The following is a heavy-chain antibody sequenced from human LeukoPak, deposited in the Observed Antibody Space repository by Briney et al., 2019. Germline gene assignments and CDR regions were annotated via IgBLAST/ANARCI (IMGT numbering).Heavy chain of an antibody. Sequence: GGSLRLSCAASGFSVSTYAMSWVRQAPGKGLEWVSAISVSGDNTYYADSVKGRFTLFRDNSKNTLYLQMNRLRVEDTAVYYCAKEGWGADDYWGQGTLVTVSS. J-gene: IGHJ4*02. CDR1: GFSVSTYA. D-gene: IGHD1-26*01. CDR2: ISVSGDNT. CDR3: AKEGWGADDY. V-gene: IGHV3-23*01.